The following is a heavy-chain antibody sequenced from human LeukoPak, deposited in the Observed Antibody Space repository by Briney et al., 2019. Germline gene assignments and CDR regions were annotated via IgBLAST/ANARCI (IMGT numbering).Heavy chain of an antibody. J-gene: IGHJ4*02. D-gene: IGHD2-2*02. CDR1: GFTFSSYW. CDR2: ISGSGGSA. Sequence: GGSLRLSCAVSGFTFSSYWMNWVRQAPGKGLEWVSAISGSGGSAYYADSVKGRFTISRDNSKNTLYLQMNSLRAEDTAVYYCAKDVGYCSSTSCYIFDYWGQGTLVTVSS. V-gene: IGHV3-23*01. CDR3: AKDVGYCSSTSCYIFDY.